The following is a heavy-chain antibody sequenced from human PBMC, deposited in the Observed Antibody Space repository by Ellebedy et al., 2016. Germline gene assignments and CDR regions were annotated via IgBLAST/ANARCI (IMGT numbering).Heavy chain of an antibody. D-gene: IGHD2-21*01. V-gene: IGHV3-30*04. J-gene: IGHJ6*02. CDR2: ITYDGSTQ. Sequence: GGSLRLSXAASGFTFSSYAMHWVRQAPGKGLEWVALITYDGSTQYYAEYVKGRFTVSRDGSKNTVFLQMNSLRVEDTAVYYCARVGYSPYGLDVWGQGTTVSVFS. CDR1: GFTFSSYA. CDR3: ARVGYSPYGLDV.